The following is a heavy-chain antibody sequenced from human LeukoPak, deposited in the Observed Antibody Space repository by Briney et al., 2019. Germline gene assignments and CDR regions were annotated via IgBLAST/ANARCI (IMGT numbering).Heavy chain of an antibody. CDR3: ARGIAAAGIIRYYYYYYYMDV. D-gene: IGHD6-13*01. CDR1: GYTLTSYD. Sequence: EASVKVSCKASGYTLTSYDINWVRQATGQGLEWMGWMNPNSGNTGYAQKFQGRVTMTRNTSISTAYMELSSLRSEDTAVYYCARGIAAAGIIRYYYYYYYMDVWGKGTTVTVSS. J-gene: IGHJ6*03. V-gene: IGHV1-8*01. CDR2: MNPNSGNT.